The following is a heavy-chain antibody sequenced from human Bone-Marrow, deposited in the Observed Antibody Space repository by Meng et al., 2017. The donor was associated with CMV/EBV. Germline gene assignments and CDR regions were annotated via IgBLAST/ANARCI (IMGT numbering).Heavy chain of an antibody. V-gene: IGHV1-69*05. CDR3: ARVRRVRYFDLDYYYGMDV. D-gene: IGHD3-9*01. CDR1: GGTFSSYA. Sequence: SVKVSCKASGGTFSSYAISWVRQAPGQGLEWMGGIIPIFGTANYAQKFQGRVTITTDESTSTAYMELSSLRSEDTAVYYCARVRRVRYFDLDYYYGMDVWGQGTTVTLSS. CDR2: IIPIFGTA. J-gene: IGHJ6*02.